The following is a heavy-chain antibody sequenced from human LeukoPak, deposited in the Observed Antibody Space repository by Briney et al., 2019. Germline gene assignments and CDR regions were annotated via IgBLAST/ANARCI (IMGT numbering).Heavy chain of an antibody. CDR3: ARKSYYDSSGYYSGWFDP. J-gene: IGHJ5*02. Sequence: ASVKVSFTASGGTFSSYAISWVRQAPGPGLELMGGSIPIYDKANYAQKIQGRVTISEDEYTSTGYMELSSLRSEDTDVYYCARKSYYDSSGYYSGWFDPWGQGTLVTVSS. CDR1: GGTFSSYA. CDR2: SIPIYDKA. D-gene: IGHD3-22*01. V-gene: IGHV1-69*13.